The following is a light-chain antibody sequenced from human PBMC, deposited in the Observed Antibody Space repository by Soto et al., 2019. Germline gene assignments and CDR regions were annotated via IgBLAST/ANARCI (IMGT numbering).Light chain of an antibody. J-gene: IGKJ1*01. CDR3: QKYNRAPWR. CDR2: AAS. CDR1: QGISNY. V-gene: IGKV1-27*01. Sequence: DIPMTQSPSSLSASVGDRVTITCRASQGISNYLAWYQQKPGKVPKLLIYAASTLQSGVPSRFSGSGSGTDFTLTISSLQPEDVSTYYCQKYNRAPWRIGPGTKEEIK.